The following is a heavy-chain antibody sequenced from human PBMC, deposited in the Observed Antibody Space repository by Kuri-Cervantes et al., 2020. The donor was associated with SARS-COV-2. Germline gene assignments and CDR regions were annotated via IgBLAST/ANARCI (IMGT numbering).Heavy chain of an antibody. CDR2: IKQDGSEK. CDR3: ARGSLRFLEWLSHPEENFDY. CDR1: GFTVSSNY. V-gene: IGHV3-7*01. J-gene: IGHJ4*02. D-gene: IGHD3-3*01. Sequence: GESLKISCAASGFTVSSNYMSWVRQAPGKGLEWVANIKQDGSEKYYVDSVKGRFTISRDNAKNSLYLQMNSLRAEDTAVYYCARGSLRFLEWLSHPEENFDYWGQGTLVTVSS.